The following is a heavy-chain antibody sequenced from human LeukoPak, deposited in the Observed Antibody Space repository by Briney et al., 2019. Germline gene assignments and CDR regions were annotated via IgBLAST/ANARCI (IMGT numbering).Heavy chain of an antibody. J-gene: IGHJ4*02. CDR3: ARGPRGGNWNEALDY. CDR1: GYSFTTYW. CDR2: FFPGDSDT. D-gene: IGHD1-1*01. V-gene: IGHV5-51*01. Sequence: GESLKISCKASGYSFTTYWIGWVRQLPGKGLEWMGMFFPGDSDTRKSPSFQDQVTLPADKSITTAYLRWNSLKASDTAMYYCARGPRGGNWNEALDYWGQGTLVTVSS.